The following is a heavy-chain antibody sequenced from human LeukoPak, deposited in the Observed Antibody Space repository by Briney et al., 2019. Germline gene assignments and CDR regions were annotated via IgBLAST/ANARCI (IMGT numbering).Heavy chain of an antibody. CDR3: ARAPLTYSSGWWFDY. J-gene: IGHJ4*02. D-gene: IGHD6-19*01. V-gene: IGHV3-53*05. CDR2: IYSDGRT. CDR1: GFTVSSNY. Sequence: GGSLRLSCAASGFTVSSNYMSWVRQAPGKGLEWVSVIYSDGRTYYADSVKGRFTISRDNSKNTLYLQMNSLRAEDTAVYYCARAPLTYSSGWWFDYWGQGTLVTVSS.